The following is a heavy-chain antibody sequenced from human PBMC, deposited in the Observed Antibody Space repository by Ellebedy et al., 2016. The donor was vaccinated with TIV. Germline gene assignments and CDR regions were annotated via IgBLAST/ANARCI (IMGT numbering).Heavy chain of an antibody. J-gene: IGHJ6*02. CDR2: ISGSGNST. V-gene: IGHV3-23*01. CDR1: GFTFSTYA. D-gene: IGHD6-13*01. Sequence: GGSLRLSCAASGFTFSTYAMSWVRQAPGKGLEWVSAISGSGNSTYYTDSVKGRFTISRDNSKNTLYLQMNSLRAEDTAVYYCAGTAAGTKDYYYYGMDVWGQGTTVTVSS. CDR3: AGTAAGTKDYYYYGMDV.